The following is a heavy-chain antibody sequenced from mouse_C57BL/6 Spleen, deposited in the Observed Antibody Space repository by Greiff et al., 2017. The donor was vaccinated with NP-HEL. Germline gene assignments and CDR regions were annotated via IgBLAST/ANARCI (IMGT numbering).Heavy chain of an antibody. CDR1: GYTFTSYW. V-gene: IGHV1-59*01. CDR3: ARGIYYDYDKGGSMDY. Sequence: QVQLQQPGAELVRPGTSVKLSCKASGYTFTSYWMHWVKQRPGQGLEWIGVIDPSDSYTNYNQKFKGKATLTVDTSSSTAYMQLSSLTSEDTAVYYCARGIYYDYDKGGSMDYWGQGTSVTVSS. CDR2: IDPSDSYT. J-gene: IGHJ4*01. D-gene: IGHD2-4*01.